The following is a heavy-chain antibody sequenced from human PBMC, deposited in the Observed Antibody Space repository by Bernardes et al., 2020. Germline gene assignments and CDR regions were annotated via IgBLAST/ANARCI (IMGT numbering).Heavy chain of an antibody. CDR1: GFTFSSYW. CDR3: ARGNYDFNGGRWYYFDY. CDR2: IKQDGSEK. J-gene: IGHJ4*02. V-gene: IGHV3-7*01. Sequence: GGSLRLSCAASGFTFSSYWMSWVRQAPGKGLEWVANIKQDGSEKYYVDSVKGRFTISRDNAKNSLYLQMNSLRDEDTAVYYCARGNYDFNGGRWYYFDYWGQGTLVTVSS. D-gene: IGHD3-3*01.